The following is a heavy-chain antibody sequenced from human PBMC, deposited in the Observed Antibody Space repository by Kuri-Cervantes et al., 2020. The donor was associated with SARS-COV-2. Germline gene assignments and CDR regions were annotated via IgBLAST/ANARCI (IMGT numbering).Heavy chain of an antibody. CDR1: GGTLSSYA. CDR3: ARAMMIVVVNDAFDI. V-gene: IGHV1-69*06. D-gene: IGHD3-22*01. Sequence: SVKVSCKASGGTLSSYAISWVRQAPGQGLEWMGRIIPIFGTANYAQKFQGRVTITADKSTSTAYMELSSLRSEDTAVYYCARAMMIVVVNDAFDIWGQGTMVTVSS. J-gene: IGHJ3*02. CDR2: IIPIFGTA.